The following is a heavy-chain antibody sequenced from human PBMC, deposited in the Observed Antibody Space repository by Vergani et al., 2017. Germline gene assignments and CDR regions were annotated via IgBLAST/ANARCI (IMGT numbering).Heavy chain of an antibody. CDR2: ISSSSAAI. V-gene: IGHV3-48*01. CDR1: GFTFRPYT. J-gene: IGHJ4*02. Sequence: EVQLVESGGGLVQPGGSLRLSCVASGFTFRPYTMNWVRQGPGKGLEWLSYISSSSAAINYADSVKGRFTISRDNAKNSLYLQMNSPRAEDTAVYYCAKERDDSNYGFDYWGQGTLVTVSS. CDR3: AKERDDSNYGFDY. D-gene: IGHD4-11*01.